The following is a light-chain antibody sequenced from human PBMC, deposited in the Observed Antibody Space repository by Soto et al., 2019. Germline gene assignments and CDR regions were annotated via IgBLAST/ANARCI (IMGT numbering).Light chain of an antibody. CDR3: QQRSNWLWT. V-gene: IGKV3-11*01. CDR2: DAS. J-gene: IGKJ1*01. Sequence: EIVLTQSPATLSLSPWERATLSCRASQSVSSYSAWYQQKPGQAPRLLIYDASNRATGIPARFSGSGSGTDFTLTISSLEPEDFAVYYCQQRSNWLWTFGQGTKVDIK. CDR1: QSVSSY.